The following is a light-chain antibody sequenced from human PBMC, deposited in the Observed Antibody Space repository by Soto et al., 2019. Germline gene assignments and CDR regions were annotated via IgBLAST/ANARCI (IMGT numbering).Light chain of an antibody. CDR1: QSISSW. J-gene: IGKJ1*01. V-gene: IGKV1-5*01. CDR3: PNYNTNFQT. CDR2: DAS. Sequence: MGQCVATGCGRIVKKKTITCRASQSISSWLAWYQQKPGKAPKLLIYDASSLESGVPSRFSGSVSGTEYTPTVRSLQSHHFATTSRPNYNTNFQTCGQGTKVDIK.